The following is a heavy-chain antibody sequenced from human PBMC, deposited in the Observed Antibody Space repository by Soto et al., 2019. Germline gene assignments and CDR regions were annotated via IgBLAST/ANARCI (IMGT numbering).Heavy chain of an antibody. CDR2: INHSGST. V-gene: IGHV4-34*01. Sequence: SDTLSLTCAGYGGSFSGYYWSWIRQPPGKGLEWIGEINHSGSTNYNPSLKSRVTISVDTSKNQFSLKLSSVTAADTAVYYCAREISSGYYSRYYYYGMDVWGQGTTVTVSS. CDR3: AREISSGYYSRYYYYGMDV. CDR1: GGSFSGYY. J-gene: IGHJ6*02. D-gene: IGHD3-22*01.